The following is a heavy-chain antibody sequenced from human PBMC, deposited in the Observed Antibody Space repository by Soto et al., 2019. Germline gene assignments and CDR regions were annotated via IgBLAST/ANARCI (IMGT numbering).Heavy chain of an antibody. Sequence: GGSLRLSCAASGFTFSNAWMSWVRQAPGKGLEWVGCIKSKTDGGTTDYAAPVKGRFTISRDDSKNTLYLQMNSLEAEDTAVYYCTTEGFEELSPFDFWGQGTLVTAPQ. CDR1: GFTFSNAW. CDR2: IKSKTDGGTT. D-gene: IGHD3-10*01. V-gene: IGHV3-15*01. CDR3: TTEGFEELSPFDF. J-gene: IGHJ4*02.